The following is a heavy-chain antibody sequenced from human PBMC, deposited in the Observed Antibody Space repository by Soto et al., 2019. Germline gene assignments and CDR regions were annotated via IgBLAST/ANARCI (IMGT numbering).Heavy chain of an antibody. D-gene: IGHD2-21*02. J-gene: IGHJ3*02. CDR2: IDPSDSYT. Sequence: GESLNISCKGSGYNFTSYWISWVRQMPGKGLEWMGRIDPSDSYTNYSPSFQGHVTISADKSISTAYLQWSSLKASDTAMYYCARRGGDGDFRGGAFDIWGQGTMVTVSS. V-gene: IGHV5-10-1*01. CDR3: ARRGGDGDFRGGAFDI. CDR1: GYNFTSYW.